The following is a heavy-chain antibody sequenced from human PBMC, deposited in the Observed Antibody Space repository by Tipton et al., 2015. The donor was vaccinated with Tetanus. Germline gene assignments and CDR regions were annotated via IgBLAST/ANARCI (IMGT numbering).Heavy chain of an antibody. CDR3: AKARGYSFVEGSMDV. CDR2: VTWNSGRI. CDR1: GFTFDDYA. J-gene: IGHJ6*02. Sequence: SLRLSCAASGFTFDDYAMHWVRQGPGKGLEWVSGVTWNSGRIGYADSVKGRFTTSRDNSKNSLSLQMNSLRVEDTAFYYCAKARGYSFVEGSMDVWGQGTTVTVSS. D-gene: IGHD2-21*01. V-gene: IGHV3-9*01.